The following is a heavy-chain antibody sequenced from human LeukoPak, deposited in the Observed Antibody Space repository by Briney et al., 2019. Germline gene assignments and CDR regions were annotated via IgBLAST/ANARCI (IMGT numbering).Heavy chain of an antibody. CDR2: INSDGGRT. V-gene: IGHV3-74*01. CDR1: GFTFSTSW. D-gene: IGHD6-19*01. Sequence: GGSLRLSCAASGFTFSTSWMHWVRQAPGKGLVWVSQINSDGGRTRYADSVKGRLTISRDNAKNTVYLQMNSLRAEDTAVYYCARDHPAVGGSTGYFQHWGQGTLVTVSS. CDR3: ARDHPAVGGSTGYFQH. J-gene: IGHJ1*01.